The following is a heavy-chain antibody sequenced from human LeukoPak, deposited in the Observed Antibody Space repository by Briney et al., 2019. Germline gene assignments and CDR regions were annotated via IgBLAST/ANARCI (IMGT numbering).Heavy chain of an antibody. V-gene: IGHV1-18*01. CDR2: ISAYNGNT. Sequence: GASVKVSRKASGYTFTSYGISWVRQAPGQGLEWMGWISAYNGNTNYAQKLQGRVTMTTDTSTSTAYMELRSLRSDDTAVYYCARAGSGELLPNYYFDYWGQGTLVTVSS. CDR1: GYTFTSYG. D-gene: IGHD1-26*01. CDR3: ARAGSGELLPNYYFDY. J-gene: IGHJ4*02.